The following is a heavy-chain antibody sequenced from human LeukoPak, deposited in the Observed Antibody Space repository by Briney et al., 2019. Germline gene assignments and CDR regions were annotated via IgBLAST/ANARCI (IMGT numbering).Heavy chain of an antibody. CDR1: GYTFTTYA. D-gene: IGHD5-24*01. J-gene: IGHJ3*02. V-gene: IGHV7-4-1*02. CDR3: ARSPFNTVATMVDI. CDR2: INTNTGNP. Sequence: ASVKVSCKASGYTFTTYAMNWVRQAPGRGFEWMGWINTNTGNPSYAPGFTGRYVFSLDTSVSTAYLQISSLKAEDTAVYYCARSPFNTVATMVDIWGQGTMVIVSS.